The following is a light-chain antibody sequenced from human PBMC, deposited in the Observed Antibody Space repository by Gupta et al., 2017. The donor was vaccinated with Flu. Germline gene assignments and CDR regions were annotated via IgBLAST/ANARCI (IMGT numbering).Light chain of an antibody. Sequence: SVLTQPPSVSGATGQRVTISCTWCSSHMGAGYDVHWYQQLPGTAPKLLIYGNNTRPSGVPDRFSGSKSGTSASLAITGLQGEDEADYYCQSEDRYLSGLYVFGTGTKVTVL. V-gene: IGLV1-40*01. CDR2: GNN. J-gene: IGLJ1*01. CDR3: QSEDRYLSGLYV. CDR1: SSHMGAGYD.